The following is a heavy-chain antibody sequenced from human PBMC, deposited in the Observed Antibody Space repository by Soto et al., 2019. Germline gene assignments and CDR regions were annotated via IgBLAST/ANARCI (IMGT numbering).Heavy chain of an antibody. CDR2: LFYSGST. CDR3: ARLNGYCISTNCHGYYGMDV. V-gene: IGHV4-39*01. CDR1: GGSISSSSYS. Sequence: PSETLSLTCSVSGGSISSSSYSWGWIRQPPGKGLEWIGSLFYSGSTYYNPSLKGRLTISVDTSKNEFSLKLSSVTAADTAVYYCARLNGYCISTNCHGYYGMDVWGQGTTVTVSS. D-gene: IGHD2-2*03. J-gene: IGHJ6*02.